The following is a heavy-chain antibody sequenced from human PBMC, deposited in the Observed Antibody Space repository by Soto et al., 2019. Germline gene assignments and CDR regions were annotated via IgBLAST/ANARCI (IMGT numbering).Heavy chain of an antibody. CDR2: FFIGGNT. J-gene: IGHJ4*02. CDR1: GGSITGGSISSTTYY. CDR3: ARDPELRGYFDY. Sequence: SETLSLTCTVSGGSITGGSISSTTYYWGWMRQPPGKGLEWIASFFIGGNTNYNPSLKSRVTISVDTSKNQFSLKLSSVTAADTAVYYCARDPELRGYFDYWGQGTLVTVSS. D-gene: IGHD1-26*01. V-gene: IGHV4-39*07.